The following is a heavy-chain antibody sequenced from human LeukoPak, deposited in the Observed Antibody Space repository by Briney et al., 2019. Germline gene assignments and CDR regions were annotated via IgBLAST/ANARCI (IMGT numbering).Heavy chain of an antibody. CDR1: GFTFSDHY. D-gene: IGHD2-15*01. CDR3: ARGYHSFDI. V-gene: IGHV3-72*01. Sequence: GGSLRLSCAASGFTFSDHYMDWVRQTPGKGLEWVGRSRNKANRYTTEYAASVKGRFTISRDESKNSLYLQMNSLKTEDTAVYHCARGYHSFDIWGQGTMVTVSS. CDR2: SRNKANRYTT. J-gene: IGHJ3*02.